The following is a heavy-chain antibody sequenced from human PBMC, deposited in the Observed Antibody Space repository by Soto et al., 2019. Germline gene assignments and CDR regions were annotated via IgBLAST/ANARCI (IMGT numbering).Heavy chain of an antibody. V-gene: IGHV1-8*02. CDR3: ARFYDFWSGPTGYGMDV. J-gene: IGHJ6*02. CDR2: MNPNSGNT. Sequence: ASVKVSCKASGYNFNGYYLHWVRQATGQGLEWMGWMNPNSGNTGYAQKFQGRVTMTRNTSISTAYMELSSLRSEDTAVYYCARFYDFWSGPTGYGMDVWGQGTTVTVSS. CDR1: GYNFNGYY. D-gene: IGHD3-3*01.